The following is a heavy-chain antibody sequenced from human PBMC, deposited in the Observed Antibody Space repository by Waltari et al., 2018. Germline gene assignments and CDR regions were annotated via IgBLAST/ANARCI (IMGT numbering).Heavy chain of an antibody. CDR1: GYTFTSYY. CDR2: INPSGGST. V-gene: IGHV1-46*01. Sequence: QAQLVQSGAEVKKPGASVKVSCKASGYTFTSYYMHWVRQAPGQGLEWMGIINPSGGSTSYAQKFQGRVTMTRDTSTSTVYMELSSLRSEDTAVYYCARVGPTYYDFWSGPRGAFDIWGQGTMVTVSS. D-gene: IGHD3-3*01. CDR3: ARVGPTYYDFWSGPRGAFDI. J-gene: IGHJ3*02.